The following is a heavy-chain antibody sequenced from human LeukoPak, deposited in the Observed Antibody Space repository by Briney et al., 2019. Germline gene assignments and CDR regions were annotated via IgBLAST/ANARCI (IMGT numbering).Heavy chain of an antibody. D-gene: IGHD3-9*01. V-gene: IGHV3-21*01. CDR1: GFTFNTFN. J-gene: IGHJ4*02. CDR3: ARGHYDVLAASYKWTPDY. CDR2: ITSGGDYI. Sequence: GGSLRLSCAASGFTFNTFNMNWVRQAPGKGLGWVSSITSGGDYIYYADSVKGRFTTSRDNAKNSLSLQLNSLRVEDTAVYYCARGHYDVLAASYKWTPDYWGQGTLVTVSS.